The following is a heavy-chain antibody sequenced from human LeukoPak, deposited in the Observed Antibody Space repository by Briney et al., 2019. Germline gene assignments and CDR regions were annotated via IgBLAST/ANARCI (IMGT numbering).Heavy chain of an antibody. J-gene: IGHJ4*02. CDR3: ARHTTILGHFGY. V-gene: IGHV4-39*01. D-gene: IGHD3-3*01. Sequence: PGGSLRLSCAASGFTFSSYWMHWVRQAPGKGLEWIGSMYYSGTTYYNPSLKSRVTISVDTSKNQFSLKLSSVTAADTALYYCARHTTILGHFGYWGQGTLVTVSS. CDR2: MYYSGTT. CDR1: GFTFSSYW.